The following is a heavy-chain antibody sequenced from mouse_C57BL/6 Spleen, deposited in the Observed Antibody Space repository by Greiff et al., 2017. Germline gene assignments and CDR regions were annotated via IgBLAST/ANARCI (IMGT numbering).Heavy chain of an antibody. CDR1: GYAFSSSW. D-gene: IGHD2-1*01. CDR2: IYPGDGDT. J-gene: IGHJ2*01. V-gene: IGHV1-82*01. CDR3: ARDGNYVDFDY. Sequence: VQLQQSGPELVKPGASVKISCKASGYAFSSSWMNWVKQRPGKGLEWIGRIYPGDGDTNYNGKFKGKATLTADKSSSTAYMQLSSLTSEDSAVYCCARDGNYVDFDYWGQGTTLTVSS.